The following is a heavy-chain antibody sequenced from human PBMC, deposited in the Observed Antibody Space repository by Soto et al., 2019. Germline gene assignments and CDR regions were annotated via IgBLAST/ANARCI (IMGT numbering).Heavy chain of an antibody. V-gene: IGHV4-28*01. CDR3: ARIPDSSSSDYVGLFDI. J-gene: IGHJ3*02. CDR2: IYYSGRT. Sequence: QVQLQESGPGLVKPSDTLSLTCAVSGYSISSSNWGGWIRQPPGKGLEWIGYIYYSGRTYYNPSRKSRVTMSVDTSKNQFSLKLSSVTAVDTAVYYCARIPDSSSSDYVGLFDIWGQGTMVTVSS. D-gene: IGHD6-6*01. CDR1: GYSISSSNW.